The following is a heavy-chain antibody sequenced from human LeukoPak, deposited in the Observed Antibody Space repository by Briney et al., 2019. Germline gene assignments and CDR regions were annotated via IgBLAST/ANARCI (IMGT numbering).Heavy chain of an antibody. CDR2: IYTNVTT. J-gene: IGHJ4*02. CDR1: GVSISGYY. V-gene: IGHV4-4*07. CDR3: ARGRSLYFDY. Sequence: AETVSLTCIVSGVSISGYYWNWIRQPAGKGLEWIGRIYTNVTTNYNPSLKSRVTMSVDTSKNQFSLMLSSVTAADTAVYYCARGRSLYFDYWGQGTLVTVSS.